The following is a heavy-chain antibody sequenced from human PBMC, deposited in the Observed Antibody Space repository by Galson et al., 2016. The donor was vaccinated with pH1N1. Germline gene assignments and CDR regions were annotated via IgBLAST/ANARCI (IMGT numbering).Heavy chain of an antibody. CDR3: ATGSGNSWFDP. D-gene: IGHD3-10*01. CDR1: GYSFIVHY. J-gene: IGHJ5*02. CDR2: INPNSGDT. V-gene: IGHV1-2*02. Sequence: SVKVSCKASGYSFIVHYMHWVRQAPRHGLEWMGWINPNSGDTKYAQNFQGRVTLTRDTSINTAYMELSSLTSDDTAVYYCATGSGNSWFDPWGQGTLVTVSS.